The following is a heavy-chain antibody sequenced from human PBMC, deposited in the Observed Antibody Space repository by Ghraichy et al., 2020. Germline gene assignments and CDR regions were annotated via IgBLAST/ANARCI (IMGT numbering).Heavy chain of an antibody. Sequence: LSLTCAASGFTFSSYAMHWVRQAPGKGLEWVAVISYDGSNKYYADSVKGRFTISRDNSKNTLYLQMNSLRAEDTAVYYCARGRQWLANGGNWFDPWGQGTLVTVSS. D-gene: IGHD6-19*01. J-gene: IGHJ5*02. CDR2: ISYDGSNK. V-gene: IGHV3-30-3*01. CDR3: ARGRQWLANGGNWFDP. CDR1: GFTFSSYA.